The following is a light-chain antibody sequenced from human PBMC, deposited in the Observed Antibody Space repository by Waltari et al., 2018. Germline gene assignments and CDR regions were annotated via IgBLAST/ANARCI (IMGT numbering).Light chain of an antibody. CDR3: QQYDKTPPT. Sequence: DIQMTQSPSSLSASLGDRVTITCRASQGISNPLAWYQEKPGQAPKLLLHAASSLPLRVPTRFSSSGSRTDYTLTISSLQPEDFATYYCQQYDKTPPTFGGGTKLQIK. CDR1: QGISNP. J-gene: IGKJ4*01. V-gene: IGKV1-NL1*01. CDR2: AAS.